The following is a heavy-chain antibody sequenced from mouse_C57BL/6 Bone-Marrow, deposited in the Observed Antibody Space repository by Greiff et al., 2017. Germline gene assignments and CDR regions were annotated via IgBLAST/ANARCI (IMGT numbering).Heavy chain of an antibody. D-gene: IGHD4-1*01. V-gene: IGHV1-55*01. J-gene: IGHJ4*01. CDR2: IYPGSGST. Sequence: QVQLQQPGAELVKPGASVKMSCKASGYTFTSYWITWVKQRPGQGLEWIGDIYPGSGSTNYNEKFKSKATLPVDTASSTAYMQLSSLTSEDSAVYYCAREDWRFYYAMDYWGQGTSVTVSS. CDR1: GYTFTSYW. CDR3: AREDWRFYYAMDY.